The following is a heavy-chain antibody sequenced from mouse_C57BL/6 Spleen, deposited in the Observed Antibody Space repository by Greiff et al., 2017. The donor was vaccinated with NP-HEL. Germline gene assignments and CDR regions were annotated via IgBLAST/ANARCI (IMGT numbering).Heavy chain of an antibody. J-gene: IGHJ2*01. CDR2: IYPGSGNT. CDR1: GYTFTSYG. D-gene: IGHD2-5*01. Sequence: VQLQQSGAELARPGASVKLSCKASGYTFTSYGISWVKQRTGQGLEWIGEIYPGSGNTYYNEKFKGKATLTADKSSSTAYMELRSLTSEDSAVYFCASKSNDYWGQDTTLTVSS. V-gene: IGHV1-81*01. CDR3: ASKSNDY.